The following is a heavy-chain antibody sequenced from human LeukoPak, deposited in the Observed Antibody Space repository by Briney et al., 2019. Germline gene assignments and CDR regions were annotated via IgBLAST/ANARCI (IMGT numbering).Heavy chain of an antibody. J-gene: IGHJ6*01. D-gene: IGHD3-16*01. CDR2: IWYDGSIE. CDR1: GFTLKSYA. CDR3: ARAVAPTMLNPYYYYGMDV. Sequence: SGGSLRLSCAASGFTLKSYAMHWVRQAPGKGLGWVAVIWYDGSIEYYADSVKGRFTISRDNSKNMLFLQMNSLRVEDAALYYCARAVAPTMLNPYYYYGMDVWGQGTKVTVSS. V-gene: IGHV3-33*01.